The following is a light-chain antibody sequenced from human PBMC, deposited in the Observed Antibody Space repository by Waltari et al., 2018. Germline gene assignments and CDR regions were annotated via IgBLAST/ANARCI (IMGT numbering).Light chain of an antibody. Sequence: QSVVTQPPSASGTPGQRVTISCSGSSSNIGSNYVYWYQQLPGTAPKLLIYRNNERPSGVPDRFSGSKSGTSASLAISVLRSEDEGDYYCAAWDDSLSAVVFGGGTKLTVL. J-gene: IGLJ2*01. CDR2: RNN. CDR3: AAWDDSLSAVV. V-gene: IGLV1-47*01. CDR1: SSNIGSNY.